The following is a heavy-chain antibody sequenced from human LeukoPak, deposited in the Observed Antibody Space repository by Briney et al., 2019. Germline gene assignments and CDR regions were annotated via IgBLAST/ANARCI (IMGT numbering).Heavy chain of an antibody. CDR2: INTNTGNP. V-gene: IGHV7-4-1*02. J-gene: IGHJ4*02. D-gene: IGHD1-1*01. CDR1: GYTFTSYA. Sequence: AASVKVSCKASGYTFTSYAMNWVRQAPGQGLEWMGWINTNTGNPTYAQGFTGRFVFSLDTSVTTAYLQISSLKAEDAAVYYCAGVRELLYNWNDPFDYWGQGTLVTVSS. CDR3: AGVRELLYNWNDPFDY.